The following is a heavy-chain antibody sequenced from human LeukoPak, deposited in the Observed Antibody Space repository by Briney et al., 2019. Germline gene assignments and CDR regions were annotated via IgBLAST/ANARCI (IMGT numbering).Heavy chain of an antibody. D-gene: IGHD3-10*01. CDR1: GFTFSNYG. CDR2: ISYDGSNK. Sequence: GGSLRLSCAASGFTFSNYGMHWVRQAPGKALEWVAVISYDGSNKYYAASVKGRFTISRDNSKNTLYLQMNSLRAEDTAVYYCAKALMVRGVNDYWGQGTLVTVSS. V-gene: IGHV3-30*18. CDR3: AKALMVRGVNDY. J-gene: IGHJ4*02.